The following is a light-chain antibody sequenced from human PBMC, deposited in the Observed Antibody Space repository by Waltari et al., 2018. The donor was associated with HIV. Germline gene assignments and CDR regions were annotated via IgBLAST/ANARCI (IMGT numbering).Light chain of an antibody. J-gene: IGLJ2*01. CDR2: EVS. CDR1: SSHVGGYNY. CDR3: SSYTSSSTRL. V-gene: IGLV2-14*01. Sequence: QSALTQPASVSGSPGQSITISCTGTSSHVGGYNYVSWYQQHPGKAPKLMIYEVSNRPSGVSDRFSGSKSGNTASLTISGLQAEDEADYYCSSYTSSSTRLFGGGTKLTVL.